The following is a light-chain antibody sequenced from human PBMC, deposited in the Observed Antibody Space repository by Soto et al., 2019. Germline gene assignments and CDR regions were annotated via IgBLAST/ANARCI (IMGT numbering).Light chain of an antibody. CDR1: SSNVGTGYD. J-gene: IGLJ1*01. V-gene: IGLV1-40*01. CDR2: GNN. Sequence: QSVLTQPPSLSGAPGKRVTISCTGSSSNVGTGYDVHWYQQLPGTAPKLLMYGNNKRPSGVPDRFSGSESGTSASLAITGLQAEDEADYYCQSYDSSLNTYVFGTGTKVTVL. CDR3: QSYDSSLNTYV.